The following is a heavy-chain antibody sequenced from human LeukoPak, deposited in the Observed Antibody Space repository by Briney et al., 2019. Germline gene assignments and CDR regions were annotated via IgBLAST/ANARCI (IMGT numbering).Heavy chain of an antibody. CDR2: INHSGST. CDR1: GGSFSGYY. CDR3: ARRSGRDGSGSYYNRLLFNWFDP. D-gene: IGHD3-10*01. V-gene: IGHV4-34*01. J-gene: IGHJ5*02. Sequence: SETLSLTCAVYGGSFSGYYWSWIRQPPGKGLEWIGEINHSGSTNYNTSLKSRVTISVDTSKNQFSLKLSSVTAADTAVYYCARRSGRDGSGSYYNRLLFNWFDPWGQGTLVTVSS.